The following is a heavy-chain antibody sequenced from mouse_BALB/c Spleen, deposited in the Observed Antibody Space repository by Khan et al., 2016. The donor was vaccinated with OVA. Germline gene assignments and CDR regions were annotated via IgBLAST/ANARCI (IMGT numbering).Heavy chain of an antibody. CDR2: ISSGGDYT. CDR3: ARYNYGPFAY. D-gene: IGHD1-1*01. J-gene: IGHJ3*01. CDR1: GFTFSTYA. V-gene: IGHV5-9-1*01. Sequence: EVELVESGGGLVKPGGPLKLSCAASGFTFSTYAMSWVRQTPEKRLEWVATISSGGDYTYYPDSVKGRFTISRDNTKNTLYLQMRSLRSEDTAMYYCARYNYGPFAYWGQGTLVTVSA.